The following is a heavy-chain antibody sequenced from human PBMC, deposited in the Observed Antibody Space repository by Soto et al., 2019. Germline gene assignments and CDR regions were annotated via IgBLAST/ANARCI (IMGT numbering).Heavy chain of an antibody. CDR3: ARAGHYYYDSSGLQYYFDY. CDR1: GGSISSSNW. D-gene: IGHD3-22*01. Sequence: QVQLQESGPGLVKPSGTLSLTCAVSGGSISSSNWWSWVRQPPGKGLEWIGEIYHSGSTNYNPSLMSRVTISVDKSQNQFSLKLSSVTAADTAVYYCARAGHYYYDSSGLQYYFDYWGQGTLVTVSS. J-gene: IGHJ4*02. V-gene: IGHV4-4*02. CDR2: IYHSGST.